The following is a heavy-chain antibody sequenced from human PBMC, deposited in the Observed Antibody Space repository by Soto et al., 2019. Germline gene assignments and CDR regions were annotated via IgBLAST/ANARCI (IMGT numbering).Heavy chain of an antibody. V-gene: IGHV3-15*01. D-gene: IGHD3-9*01. CDR3: TTGIYYDFLTCNHSVAN. J-gene: IGHJ4*03. Sequence: GKGLEWVGHIKSKTDGGTADYATPVKGRITISRDDSKNTIYLQMNSLKTEDTAVYYCTTGIYYDFLTCNHSVANWAQRTLLSLSS. CDR2: IKSKTDGGTA.